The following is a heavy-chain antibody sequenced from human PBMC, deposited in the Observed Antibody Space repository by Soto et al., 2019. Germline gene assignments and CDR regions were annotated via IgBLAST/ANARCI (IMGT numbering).Heavy chain of an antibody. CDR1: GFTFRSCA. Sequence: SGFTFRSCAMGWVRQAPGKGLEWVSDIIDSGASTYYADSVKGRFTISRDNSKSTLYLQMNSLRAEDTALYYCAKGRSYYYYYGVDVWGQGTTVTSP. V-gene: IGHV3-23*01. CDR2: IIDSGAST. J-gene: IGHJ6*02. CDR3: AKGRSYYYYYGVDV.